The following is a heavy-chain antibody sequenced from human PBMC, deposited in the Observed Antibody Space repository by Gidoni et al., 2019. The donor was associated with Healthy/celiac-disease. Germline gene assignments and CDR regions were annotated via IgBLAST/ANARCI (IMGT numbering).Heavy chain of an antibody. D-gene: IGHD2-2*01. Sequence: QVQLVESGGVVVQPGRSRSLSWAASGFTFSSDGLPWVRQAPGKGLEWVAVIWYDGSNKYYADSVKGRFTISRDNSKNTLYLQMNSLRAEDTAVYYCARDRPADPWAFDIWGQGTMVTVSS. CDR3: ARDRPADPWAFDI. CDR1: GFTFSSDG. J-gene: IGHJ3*02. CDR2: IWYDGSNK. V-gene: IGHV3-33*01.